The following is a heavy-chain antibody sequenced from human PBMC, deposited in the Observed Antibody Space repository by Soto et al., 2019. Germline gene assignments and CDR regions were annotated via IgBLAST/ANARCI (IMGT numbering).Heavy chain of an antibody. Sequence: SVKVSCKASGGTFSSYAISWVRQAPGQGLEWMGGIIPIFGTASYAQKFQGRVTITADESTSTAYMELSSLRSEDTAVYYCARESGEPRYYFDYWGQGTLVTVSS. V-gene: IGHV1-69*13. D-gene: IGHD1-26*01. CDR3: ARESGEPRYYFDY. CDR1: GGTFSSYA. J-gene: IGHJ4*02. CDR2: IIPIFGTA.